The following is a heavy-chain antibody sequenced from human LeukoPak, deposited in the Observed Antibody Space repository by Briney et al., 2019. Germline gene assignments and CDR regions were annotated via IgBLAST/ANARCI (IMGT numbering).Heavy chain of an antibody. CDR2: IKQDGSEK. J-gene: IGHJ2*01. CDR3: ARGPQYSSSWYYWYFDL. CDR1: GFTFSSYA. Sequence: HPGGSLRLSCAASGFTFSSYAMSWVRQAPGKGLERVANIKQDGSEKYYVDSVKGRFTISRDNAKNSLYLQMNSLRAEDTAVYYCARGPQYSSSWYYWYFDLWGRGTLVTVSS. D-gene: IGHD6-13*01. V-gene: IGHV3-7*03.